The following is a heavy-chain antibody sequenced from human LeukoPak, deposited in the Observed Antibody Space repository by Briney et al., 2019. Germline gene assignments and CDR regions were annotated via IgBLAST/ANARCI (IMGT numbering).Heavy chain of an antibody. CDR3: AKDLTAYSSTWYSLTFDH. D-gene: IGHD6-13*01. CDR2: LTWNSGSI. J-gene: IGHJ4*02. V-gene: IGHV3-9*01. CDR1: GFTFDDYA. Sequence: GGSLRLSCAASGFTFDDYAMHWVRHAPGKGLEWVSGLTWNSGSIEYADSVKGRFTISRDSAKNSLYLQMNSLRAEDTAVYYCAKDLTAYSSTWYSLTFDHWGQGTLVTVSS.